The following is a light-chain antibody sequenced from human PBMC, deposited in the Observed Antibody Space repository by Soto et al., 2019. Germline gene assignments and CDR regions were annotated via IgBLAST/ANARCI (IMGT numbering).Light chain of an antibody. J-gene: IGLJ2*01. CDR1: SSDVGGYNS. CDR2: DVS. Sequence: QSALTQPPSASGSPGQSVTISCTGTSSDVGGYNSVSWYQQHPGKAPKVMIYDVSKRPSGVPDRFSGSKSVNTASLTVSGLQAEDEADYYCSSYAGTNNVVFGGGIKLTVL. V-gene: IGLV2-8*01. CDR3: SSYAGTNNVV.